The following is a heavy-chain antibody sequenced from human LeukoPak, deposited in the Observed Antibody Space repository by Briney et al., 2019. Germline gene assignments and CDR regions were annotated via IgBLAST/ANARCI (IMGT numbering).Heavy chain of an antibody. CDR2: ISYDGSNK. D-gene: IGHD4-17*01. CDR1: GFTFSSYA. Sequence: PGGSLRLSCAASGFTFSSYAMHWVRQAPGKGLEWVAVISYDGSNKYYADSVKGRFTISRDNSKNTLYLQMNSLRAEDTAVYYCARARDYGDLDDAFDIWGQGTMVTVSS. J-gene: IGHJ3*02. CDR3: ARARDYGDLDDAFDI. V-gene: IGHV3-30-3*01.